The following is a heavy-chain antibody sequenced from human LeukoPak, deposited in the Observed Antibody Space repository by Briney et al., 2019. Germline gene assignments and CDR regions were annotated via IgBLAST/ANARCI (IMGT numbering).Heavy chain of an antibody. Sequence: PGGSLRLSCAASGFTFSSYAMSWVRQAPGKGLEWVSYISGSGTNIHYADSVKGRFTISRDNAKNSLYLQMNSLRAEDTAVYYCARDTSLLYTPSDYWGQGTLVTVSS. V-gene: IGHV3-48*04. CDR3: ARDTSLLYTPSDY. D-gene: IGHD2-2*02. CDR1: GFTFSSYA. J-gene: IGHJ4*02. CDR2: ISGSGTNI.